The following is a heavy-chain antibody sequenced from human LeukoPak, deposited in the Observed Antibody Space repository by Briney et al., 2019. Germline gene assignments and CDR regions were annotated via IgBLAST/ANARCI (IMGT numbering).Heavy chain of an antibody. D-gene: IGHD6-13*01. J-gene: IGHJ4*02. V-gene: IGHV3-23*01. CDR3: AKAGYSSSWPLDY. CDR1: GFTFTSVG. Sequence: PGGSLRLSCAASGFTFTSVGMSWVRQAPGEGLEWVSALSGSGSTTYYADSVKGRFTISRDNSKNTLFLEMNSLRVEDTAVYYCAKAGYSSSWPLDYWGQGTQVTVSS. CDR2: LSGSGSTT.